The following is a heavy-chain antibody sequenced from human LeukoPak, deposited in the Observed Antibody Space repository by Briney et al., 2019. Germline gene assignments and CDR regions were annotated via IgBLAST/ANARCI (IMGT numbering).Heavy chain of an antibody. J-gene: IGHJ4*02. D-gene: IGHD1-14*01. CDR1: GFTFSNYG. CDR2: IWYDGSNK. Sequence: GGSLRLSCAASGFTFSNYGMHWVRQAPGKGLEWVAVIWYDGSNKYYADSVKGRFTISRDNSKNTLHLQMNTLRAEDTAVYYCARETGFYWGQGTLVTVSS. CDR3: ARETGFY. V-gene: IGHV3-33*01.